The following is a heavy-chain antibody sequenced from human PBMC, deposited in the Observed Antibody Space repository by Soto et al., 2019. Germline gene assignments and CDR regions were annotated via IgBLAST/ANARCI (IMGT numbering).Heavy chain of an antibody. Sequence: ASVKVSCKASGGTFTSYAISWVRQATGQGLEWMGLMNPNGGNTRYAQKFQGRVTMTRNTSISTAYMELSSLRSEDTAVYYGARVERWWPIGGTDVWGRGTTVTVSS. CDR1: GGTFTSYA. D-gene: IGHD2-15*01. CDR2: MNPNGGNT. CDR3: ARVERWWPIGGTDV. J-gene: IGHJ6*02. V-gene: IGHV1-8*02.